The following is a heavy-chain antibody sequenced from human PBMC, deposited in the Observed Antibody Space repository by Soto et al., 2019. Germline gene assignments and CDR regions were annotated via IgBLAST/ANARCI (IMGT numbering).Heavy chain of an antibody. V-gene: IGHV4-59*01. CDR3: ARGAYYVSP. D-gene: IGHD2-21*01. CDR2: ICFSGST. J-gene: IGHJ5*02. CDR1: GGSISSYY. Sequence: PSETLSLTCTVSGGSISSYYWSWIRQPPGKGLEWIGFICFSGSTKYNLSLESRVTMSVDPSKNYFSLKVSSLTAADTAVYYCARGAYYVSPWGHGTLVTVSS.